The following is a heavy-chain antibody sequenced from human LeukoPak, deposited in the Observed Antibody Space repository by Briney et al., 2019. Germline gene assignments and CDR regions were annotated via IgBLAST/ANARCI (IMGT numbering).Heavy chain of an antibody. Sequence: SEILSLTCTVSGGSISSYYWSWIRQPPGKGLEWIGYIYYSGSTNYNPSLKSRVTISVDTSKNQFSLKLSSVTAADTAVYYCARGVVIAPQTFDYWGQGTLVTVSS. CDR3: ARGVVIAPQTFDY. V-gene: IGHV4-59*01. CDR2: IYYSGST. CDR1: GGSISSYY. J-gene: IGHJ4*02. D-gene: IGHD2-21*01.